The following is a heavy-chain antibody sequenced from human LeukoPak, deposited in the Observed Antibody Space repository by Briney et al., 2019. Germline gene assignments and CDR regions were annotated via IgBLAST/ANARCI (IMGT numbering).Heavy chain of an antibody. CDR3: ARGSSGVADY. Sequence: ASVKVSCKASGYTFTSYDINWVRQAPGQGLEWMGWMDPNSGNTGYAQKFQGRVTITRNTSISTAYMELSSLRSEDTAVYYCARGSSGVADYWGQGTLVTVSS. V-gene: IGHV1-8*03. CDR1: GYTFTSYD. CDR2: MDPNSGNT. J-gene: IGHJ4*02. D-gene: IGHD7-27*01.